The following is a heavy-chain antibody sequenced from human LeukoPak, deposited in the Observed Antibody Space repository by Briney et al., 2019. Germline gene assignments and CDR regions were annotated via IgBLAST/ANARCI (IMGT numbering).Heavy chain of an antibody. J-gene: IGHJ2*01. CDR1: GYTFTSYD. V-gene: IGHV1-8*03. CDR2: MNPNSGNT. D-gene: IGHD4-17*01. CDR3: ARVQGGDYGDYDWYFDL. Sequence: ASVKVSCKASGYTFTSYDINWVRQATGQGLEWMGWMNPNSGNTGYAQKFQGRVTITRNTSISTAYMELSSLRSEDTAVYYCARVQGGDYGDYDWYFDLWGRGTLVTVSS.